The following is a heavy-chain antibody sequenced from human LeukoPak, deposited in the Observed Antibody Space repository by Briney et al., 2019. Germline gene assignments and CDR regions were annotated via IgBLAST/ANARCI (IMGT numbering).Heavy chain of an antibody. CDR3: ARGQNNCNPFDY. D-gene: IGHD1-20*01. J-gene: IGHJ4*02. V-gene: IGHV1-69*13. CDR2: IIPIFGTA. Sequence: ASVKVSCKASGGTFSSYAISWVRQAPGQGLEWMGGIIPIFGTANYAQKFQGRVTITADESTSTAYMELSSLRSEDTAVYYCARGQNNCNPFDYWGQGTLVTVSS. CDR1: GGTFSSYA.